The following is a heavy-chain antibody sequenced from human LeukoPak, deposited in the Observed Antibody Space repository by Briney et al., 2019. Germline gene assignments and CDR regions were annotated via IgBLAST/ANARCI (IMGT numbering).Heavy chain of an antibody. V-gene: IGHV3-48*02. CDR2: ISRTSSSV. D-gene: IGHD4-17*01. CDR1: GFSISIYN. Sequence: GGSLRLSCGASGFSISIYNINWVRQAPGKGLEWVSYISRTSSSVKYADSVEGRFTISRGNAKNSVSLQMNSLRDEDTALYYCARDYGDHGEYFDYWGQGTLVTVS. J-gene: IGHJ4*02. CDR3: ARDYGDHGEYFDY.